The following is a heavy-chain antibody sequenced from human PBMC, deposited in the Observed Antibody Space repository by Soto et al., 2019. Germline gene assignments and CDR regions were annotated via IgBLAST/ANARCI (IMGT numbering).Heavy chain of an antibody. Sequence: ASVKVSCKASGYTFTGYYMHWVRQAPGQGLEWMGWINPNSGGTNYAQKFQGRVTKTRDTSISTAYMELSRLRSDDTAVYYCARDTSKSSGSVFGYWGQGTLVTVSS. CDR2: INPNSGGT. CDR3: ARDTSKSSGSVFGY. D-gene: IGHD6-19*01. CDR1: GYTFTGYY. V-gene: IGHV1-2*02. J-gene: IGHJ4*02.